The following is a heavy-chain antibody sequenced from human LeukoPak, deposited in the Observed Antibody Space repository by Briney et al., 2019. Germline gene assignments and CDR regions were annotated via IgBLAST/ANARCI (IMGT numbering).Heavy chain of an antibody. CDR1: GFTFSSYG. V-gene: IGHV3-48*04. J-gene: IGHJ1*01. D-gene: IGHD6-19*01. CDR2: ISSSGSTI. CDR3: ASSGWPGPFQH. Sequence: GGSLRLSCAASGFTFSSYGMSWVRQAPGKGLEWVSYISSSGSTIYYADSVKGRFTISRDNAKNSLYLQMNSLRAEDTAVYYCASSGWPGPFQHWGQGTLVTVSS.